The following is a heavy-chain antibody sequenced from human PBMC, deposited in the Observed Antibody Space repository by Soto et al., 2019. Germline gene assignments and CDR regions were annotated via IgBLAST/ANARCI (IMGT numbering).Heavy chain of an antibody. CDR1: GFTFRDYY. J-gene: IGHJ4*02. CDR3: ARDQVVRGVIKGFDY. CDR2: ISSSSSYT. D-gene: IGHD3-10*01. V-gene: IGHV3-11*05. Sequence: GGSLRLSCAASGFTFRDYYMSWIRQAPGKGLEWVSYISSSSSYTNYADSVKGRFTISRDNAKNSLYLQMNSLRAEDTAVYYCARDQVVRGVIKGFDYWGQGTLVTVS.